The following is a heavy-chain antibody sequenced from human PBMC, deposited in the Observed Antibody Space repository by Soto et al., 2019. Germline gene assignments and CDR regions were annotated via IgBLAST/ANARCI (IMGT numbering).Heavy chain of an antibody. CDR3: ARAYCRGGSCYSGDLFDY. D-gene: IGHD2-15*01. CDR2: ISSSSSYI. V-gene: IGHV3-21*01. CDR1: GFTFSSYS. J-gene: IGHJ4*02. Sequence: KPGGSLRLSCAASGFTFSSYSMNWVRQAPGKGLEWVSSISSSSSYIYYADSLKGRFTISRDNAKNSLYLQVNSLRAEDTAVYYCARAYCRGGSCYSGDLFDYWGQGTLVTVSS.